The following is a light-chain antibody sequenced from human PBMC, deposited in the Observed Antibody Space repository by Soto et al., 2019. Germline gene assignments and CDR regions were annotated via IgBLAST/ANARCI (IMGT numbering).Light chain of an antibody. V-gene: IGKV1-5*01. CDR3: KHSKCY. Sequence: DMPMTQSPTTLSASVGDRVTITCRASQSIRSWLAWYQQKPGKAPKVLIYDASTLESGVPSRFSGSGFGTEFTLTHSSQHPDDFATYYSKHSKCYFGQGTKLEIK. CDR1: QSIRSW. J-gene: IGKJ2*01. CDR2: DAS.